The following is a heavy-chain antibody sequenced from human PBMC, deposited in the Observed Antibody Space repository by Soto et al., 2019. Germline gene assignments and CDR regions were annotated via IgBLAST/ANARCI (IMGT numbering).Heavy chain of an antibody. CDR3: ARDVGPVTIFGEALSGYFDF. D-gene: IGHD3-3*01. Sequence: GGSLRLSCAVSGFSFGNYWMSWVRQAPGKGLEWLASIKEDGSERYYLDSVKGRFTISRDNAKDSLSLQMNSLRGEDTAFYYCARDVGPVTIFGEALSGYFDFWGQGTLVTVSS. CDR2: IKEDGSER. CDR1: GFSFGNYW. J-gene: IGHJ4*02. V-gene: IGHV3-7*03.